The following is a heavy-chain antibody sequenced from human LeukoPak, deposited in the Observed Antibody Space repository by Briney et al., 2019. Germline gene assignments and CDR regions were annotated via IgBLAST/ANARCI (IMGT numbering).Heavy chain of an antibody. D-gene: IGHD6-13*01. J-gene: IGHJ6*04. V-gene: IGHV3-33*06. CDR1: GFTFSSYG. CDR2: IWYDGSNK. CDR3: AKGGGSSSWYFAMDV. Sequence: GGSLRLSCAASGFTFSSYGMHWVRQAPGKGLGWVAVIWYDGSNKYYADSVKGRFTISRDSSKNTLYLQMNSLRAEDTAVYYCAKGGGSSSWYFAMDVWGKGTTVTVSS.